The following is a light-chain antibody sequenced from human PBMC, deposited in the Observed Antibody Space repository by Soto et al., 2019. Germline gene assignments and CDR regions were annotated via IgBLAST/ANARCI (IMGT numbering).Light chain of an antibody. J-gene: IGLJ2*01. CDR1: SPTIAGNT. CDR3: AAWDDNLHGPI. Sequence: QSVLTQPPSASGTPGQRVTISCSVSSPTIAGNTVNWYQHVPGMAPKLLIYLNNQRPSGVPDRFSGSKSGTSASLAISALQSEDEAAYYCAAWDDNLHGPIFGGGTQLTVL. CDR2: LNN. V-gene: IGLV1-44*01.